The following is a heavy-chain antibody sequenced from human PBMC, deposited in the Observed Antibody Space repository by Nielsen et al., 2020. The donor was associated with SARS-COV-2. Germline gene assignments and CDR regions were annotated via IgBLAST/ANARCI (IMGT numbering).Heavy chain of an antibody. V-gene: IGHV3-48*03. Sequence: GESLKISCAASGFTFSGFEMIWVRQAPGKGLEWVSYISNSGSTIYYADSVKGRFTISRDNAKNSLYLQMNSLTAEDTAVYYCAGLGDLRWLARGSFEYWGQGTLVTVSS. CDR1: GFTFSGFE. D-gene: IGHD4-23*01. J-gene: IGHJ4*02. CDR3: AGLGDLRWLARGSFEY. CDR2: ISNSGSTI.